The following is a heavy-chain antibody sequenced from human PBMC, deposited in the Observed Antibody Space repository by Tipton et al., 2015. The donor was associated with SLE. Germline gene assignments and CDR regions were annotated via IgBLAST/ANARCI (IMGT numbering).Heavy chain of an antibody. D-gene: IGHD6-13*01. CDR3: ARDPSIAAALYGMDV. CDR2: ISSSGSTI. V-gene: IGHV3-48*03. Sequence: SLRLSCAASGFTFSSYEMNWVRQAPGKGLEWVSYISSSGSTIYYADSVKGRFTISRDNAKNSLYLQMNSLRAEDTAVYYCARDPSIAAALYGMDVWGQGTTVTVSS. CDR1: GFTFSSYE. J-gene: IGHJ6*02.